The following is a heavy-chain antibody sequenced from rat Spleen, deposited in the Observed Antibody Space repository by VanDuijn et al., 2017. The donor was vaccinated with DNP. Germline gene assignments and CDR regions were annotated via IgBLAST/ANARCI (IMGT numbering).Heavy chain of an antibody. D-gene: IGHD4-3*01. V-gene: IGHV5-22*01. CDR1: GFTFSAYY. J-gene: IGHJ2*01. Sequence: EVQLVESGGGLVQPGRSLKLSCAASGFTFSAYYMAWVRQAPAKGLEWVAYIGSPAYAPYSTDSVKGRFTISRYNTKSTLYLQMNSLRSEDMATYYCVRWNSGHFDYWGQGVMVTVSS. CDR2: IGSPAYAP. CDR3: VRWNSGHFDY.